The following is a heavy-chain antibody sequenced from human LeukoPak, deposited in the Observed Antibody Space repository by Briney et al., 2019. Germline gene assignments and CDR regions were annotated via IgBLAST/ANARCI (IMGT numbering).Heavy chain of an antibody. CDR1: GYIFSDFY. Sequence: ASVKVSCKASGYIFSDFYIHWVRQAPGQGLEWMAWINPNHGNTNYAQKLQGRVTMTTDTSTSTAYMELRSLRSDDTAVYYCAVSTLAAAGTWGHYYYYYYMDVWGKGTTVTVSS. CDR2: INPNHGNT. J-gene: IGHJ6*03. D-gene: IGHD6-13*01. CDR3: AVSTLAAAGTWGHYYYYYYMDV. V-gene: IGHV1-18*04.